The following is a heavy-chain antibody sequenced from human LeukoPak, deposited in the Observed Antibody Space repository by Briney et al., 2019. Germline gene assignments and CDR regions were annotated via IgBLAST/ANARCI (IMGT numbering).Heavy chain of an antibody. CDR3: PISRRPGNSVY. D-gene: IGHD4-23*01. CDR2: IDPSDSYT. J-gene: IGHJ4*02. CDR1: VYSFTNYC. Sequence: GESLKISCKSSVYSFTNYCIVWVSQMPGKGLEWMGRIDPSDSYTNYSPSFQGHVTISADKSISTAYLQWSSLKASDTAMYYFPISRRPGNSVYWGQGTLVTVSS. V-gene: IGHV5-10-1*01.